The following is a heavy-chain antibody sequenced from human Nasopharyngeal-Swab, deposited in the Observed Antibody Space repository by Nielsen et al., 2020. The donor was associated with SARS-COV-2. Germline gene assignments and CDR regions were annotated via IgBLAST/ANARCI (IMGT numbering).Heavy chain of an antibody. Sequence: SVKVSCKASGGTFSSYAISWVRQAPGQGLEWMGGIIPIFGTANYAQKFQGRVTITADESTSTAYMELSSLRSEDTAVYYCVKAVGSYMYYFDYWGQGTLVTVSS. D-gene: IGHD1-26*01. J-gene: IGHJ4*02. CDR3: VKAVGSYMYYFDY. CDR1: GGTFSSYA. CDR2: IIPIFGTA. V-gene: IGHV1-69*13.